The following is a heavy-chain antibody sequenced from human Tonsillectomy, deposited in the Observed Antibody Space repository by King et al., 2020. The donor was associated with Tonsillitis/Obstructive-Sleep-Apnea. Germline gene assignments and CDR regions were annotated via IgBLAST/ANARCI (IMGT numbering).Heavy chain of an antibody. CDR2: IYGGGNT. Sequence: VQLVESGGDLIQPGGSLRLSCAASGFTVSSNYMAWVRQAPGKGLEWVSVIYGGGNTYYGYSVKGRLSISRDSLKNTLYLQMNSLIAEDTAVYYCARAFGWHFDYWGQGTLVTVSS. CDR3: ARAFGWHFDY. CDR1: GFTVSSNY. J-gene: IGHJ4*02. V-gene: IGHV3-53*01. D-gene: IGHD3-10*01.